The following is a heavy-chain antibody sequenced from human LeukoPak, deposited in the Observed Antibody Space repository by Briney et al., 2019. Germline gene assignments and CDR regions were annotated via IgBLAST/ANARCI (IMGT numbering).Heavy chain of an antibody. CDR1: GYSISSGYY. V-gene: IGHV4-38-2*02. CDR3: ARAITMILRDAFDI. Sequence: SETLSLTCTVSGYSISSGYYWGWIRQPPGKGLEWIGTIYHSGSTYYNPSLKSRVTISVDTSKNQFSLKLSSVTAADTAVYYCARAITMILRDAFDIWGQGTMVTVPS. J-gene: IGHJ3*02. D-gene: IGHD3-22*01. CDR2: IYHSGST.